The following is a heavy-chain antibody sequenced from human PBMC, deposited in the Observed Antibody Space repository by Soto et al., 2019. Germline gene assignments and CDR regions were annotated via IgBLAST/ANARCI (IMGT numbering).Heavy chain of an antibody. J-gene: IGHJ5*02. CDR2: ISAYNGNT. Sequence: QVQLVQSGAEVKKPGASVKVSCKASGYTFASYGISWVRQAPGQGLEWMGWISAYNGNTNYAQKHQGRVTMTTDTSTRTAYMELRSLRSDDTAESYCARAEFSYYDSRGYARFDPWGQGTLVTVSS. V-gene: IGHV1-18*01. CDR1: GYTFASYG. D-gene: IGHD3-22*01. CDR3: ARAEFSYYDSRGYARFDP.